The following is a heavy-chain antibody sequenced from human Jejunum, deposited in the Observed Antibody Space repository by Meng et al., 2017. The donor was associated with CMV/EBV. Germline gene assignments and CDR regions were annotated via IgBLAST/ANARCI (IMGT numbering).Heavy chain of an antibody. V-gene: IGHV4-30-4*01. Sequence: SCASISSGGYCWTWIRQPQGEVLKWIGCIYYSGSTFSNPSLKSRVAISVDTSKNQLSLKLSSVTAADTAVYYCARDPSYDTSTYFGDWGQGTLVTVSS. J-gene: IGHJ4*02. CDR2: IYYSGST. CDR3: ARDPSYDTSTYFGD. CDR1: CASISSGGYC. D-gene: IGHD3-22*01.